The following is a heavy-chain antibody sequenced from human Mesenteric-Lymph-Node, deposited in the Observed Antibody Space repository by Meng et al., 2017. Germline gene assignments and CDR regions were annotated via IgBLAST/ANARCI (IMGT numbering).Heavy chain of an antibody. CDR1: GYTFTSYG. Sequence: ASVKVSCKASGYTFTSYGISWVRQAPGQGLEWMGWISAYNGNTNYAQKLQGRVTMTTDTSTSTAYMELRSLRSDDTAVYYCAKDRVVRGIMGAFDYWGQGILVTVSS. J-gene: IGHJ4*02. D-gene: IGHD3-10*01. V-gene: IGHV1-18*01. CDR3: AKDRVVRGIMGAFDY. CDR2: ISAYNGNT.